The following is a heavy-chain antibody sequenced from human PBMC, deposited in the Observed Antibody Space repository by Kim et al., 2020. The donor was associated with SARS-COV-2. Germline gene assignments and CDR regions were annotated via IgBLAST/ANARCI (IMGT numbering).Heavy chain of an antibody. CDR3: AKDQNDFWSGYLVY. V-gene: IGHV3-30*02. Sequence: DPVEGRLPISRDNSKITLYLQMNSLGAEDTAVYYCAKDQNDFWSGYLVYWGQGTLVTVSS. D-gene: IGHD3-3*01. J-gene: IGHJ4*02.